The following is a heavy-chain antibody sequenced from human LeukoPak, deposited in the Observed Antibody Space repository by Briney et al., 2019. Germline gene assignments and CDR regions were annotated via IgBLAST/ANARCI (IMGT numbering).Heavy chain of an antibody. Sequence: PSETLSLTCTVSGGSISSSSYYWGWIRQPPGKGLEWIGSIYYSGSTYYNPSLKSRVTISVDTSKNQFSLKLSSVTAADTAVCYCARRWGTIFGVGPQNWFDPWGQGTLVTVSS. CDR2: IYYSGST. CDR3: ARRWGTIFGVGPQNWFDP. V-gene: IGHV4-39*01. J-gene: IGHJ5*02. CDR1: GGSISSSSYY. D-gene: IGHD3-3*01.